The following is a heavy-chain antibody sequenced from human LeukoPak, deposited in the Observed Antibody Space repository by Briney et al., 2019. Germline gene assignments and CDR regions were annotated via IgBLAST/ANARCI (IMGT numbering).Heavy chain of an antibody. CDR3: AKSSLIYGMDV. D-gene: IGHD2-21*01. J-gene: IGHJ6*04. Sequence: PGGSLRLFCAASGFTFDHYAMHWVRQAPGKGLEWVSLISGDGGSTYYADSVKGRFTISRDNRKNSLYLQMNSLRTGDTALYYCAKSSLIYGMDVWGERTTVTASS. V-gene: IGHV3-43*02. CDR2: ISGDGGST. CDR1: GFTFDHYA.